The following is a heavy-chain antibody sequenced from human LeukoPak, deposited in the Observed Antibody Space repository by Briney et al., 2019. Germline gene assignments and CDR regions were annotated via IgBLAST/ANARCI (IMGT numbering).Heavy chain of an antibody. V-gene: IGHV4-38-2*02. CDR3: ASSGPYDAFDI. J-gene: IGHJ3*02. CDR2: IYHSGSS. Sequence: SETLSLTCTVSGYSISSGFFWGWGRQPPGKGLGWIGTIYHSGSSYYNPSLKSRVTVSMDTSKNQFSLKLTSMTAADTAVYYCASSGPYDAFDIRGQGTMVTVSS. D-gene: IGHD5-12*01. CDR1: GYSISSGFF.